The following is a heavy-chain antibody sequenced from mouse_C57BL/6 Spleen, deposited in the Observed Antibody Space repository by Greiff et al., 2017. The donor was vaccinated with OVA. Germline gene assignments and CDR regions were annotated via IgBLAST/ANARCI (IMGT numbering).Heavy chain of an antibody. J-gene: IGHJ4*01. CDR2: ISYDGSN. D-gene: IGHD2-5*01. V-gene: IGHV3-6*01. CDR3: ASPYSNNAMDY. Sequence: EVKLVESGPGLVKPSQSLSLTCSVTGYSITSGYYWNWIRQFPGNKLEWMGYISYDGSNNYNPSLKNRISITRDTSKNQFFLKLNSVTTEDTATYYCASPYSNNAMDYWGQGTSVTVSS. CDR1: GYSITSGYY.